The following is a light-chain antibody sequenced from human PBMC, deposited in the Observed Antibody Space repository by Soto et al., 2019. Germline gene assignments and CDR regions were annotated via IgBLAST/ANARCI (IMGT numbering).Light chain of an antibody. CDR2: DVS. Sequence: QSALTQPASVSGSPGQSITISCTGTSSDVGDYNYVSWYQQHPGKAPKVMIYDVSNRPSGVSNRFSGSKSGNTASLTISGLQAEDEADYYCSSYTSSSTLVFGTETKLTVL. V-gene: IGLV2-14*01. CDR1: SSDVGDYNY. CDR3: SSYTSSSTLV. J-gene: IGLJ1*01.